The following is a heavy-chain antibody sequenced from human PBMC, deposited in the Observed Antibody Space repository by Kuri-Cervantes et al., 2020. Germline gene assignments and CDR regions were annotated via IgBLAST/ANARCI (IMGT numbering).Heavy chain of an antibody. V-gene: IGHV3-30-3*02. CDR3: AKPLGRWEQRAFDY. CDR2: ISYDGSNK. Sequence: GGSLRLSCAASGFTFSSYAMHRVRQAPGKGLEWVAVISYDGSNKYYADSVKGRFTISRDNSKNTLYLQMNSLRAEDTAVYYCAKPLGRWEQRAFDYWGQGTLVTVSS. J-gene: IGHJ4*02. CDR1: GFTFSSYA. D-gene: IGHD1-26*01.